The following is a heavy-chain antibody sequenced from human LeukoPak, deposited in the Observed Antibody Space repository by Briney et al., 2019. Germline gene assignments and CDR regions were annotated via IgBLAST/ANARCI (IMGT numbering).Heavy chain of an antibody. D-gene: IGHD1-1*01. J-gene: IGHJ4*02. CDR2: IKQDGSER. Sequence: PGGSLRLSCAASGFTFSSYWMSWVRQARGKGLEWVANIKQDGSERQYVDSVKGRFTISRDNTKNLMYLQMNSLRAEDTAVYYCARDLGGTDQPYYFDYWGQGTLVTVSS. V-gene: IGHV3-7*01. CDR1: GFTFSSYW. CDR3: ARDLGGTDQPYYFDY.